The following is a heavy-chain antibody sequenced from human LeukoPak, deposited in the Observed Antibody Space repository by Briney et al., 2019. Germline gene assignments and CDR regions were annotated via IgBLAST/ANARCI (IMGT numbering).Heavy chain of an antibody. CDR3: AKGDTVTNFDY. CDR2: ISGSGVST. Sequence: GGSLRLSCAASGFTFSSSAMSWVRQAPGKGLEWVSAISGSGVSTYYADSVKGRFTISRDNSKNTLYLQMNSLRAEDTAIYYCAKGDTVTNFDYWGQGTLVTVSS. D-gene: IGHD4-17*01. V-gene: IGHV3-23*01. J-gene: IGHJ4*02. CDR1: GFTFSSSA.